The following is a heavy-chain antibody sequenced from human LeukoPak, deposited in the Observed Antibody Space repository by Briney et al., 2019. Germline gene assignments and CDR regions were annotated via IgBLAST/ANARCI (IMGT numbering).Heavy chain of an antibody. CDR2: INPSGGST. Sequence: GASVKVSCKASGGTFSSYAISWVRQAPGQGLEWMGIINPSGGSTSYAQKFQGRVTMTRDTSTSTVYMELSSLRSEDTAVYYCAILDLHIDYWGQGTLVTVSS. J-gene: IGHJ4*02. D-gene: IGHD1-1*01. CDR1: GGTFSSYA. CDR3: AILDLHIDY. V-gene: IGHV1-46*01.